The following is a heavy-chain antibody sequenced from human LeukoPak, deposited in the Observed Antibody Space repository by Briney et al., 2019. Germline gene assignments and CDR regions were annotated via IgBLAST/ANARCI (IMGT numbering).Heavy chain of an antibody. D-gene: IGHD3-10*01. CDR1: GLTFRVYG. Sequence: GGSLRLSYAAAGLTFRVYGMHWVRQAPGKGLEWVGVIWNDGSNKYYADSVKGRFTISRDNSKNTLYLQMNSLRAEDTAVYSCARASGPFDYWGQGTLVTVSS. CDR3: ARASGPFDY. V-gene: IGHV3-33*01. CDR2: IWNDGSNK. J-gene: IGHJ4*02.